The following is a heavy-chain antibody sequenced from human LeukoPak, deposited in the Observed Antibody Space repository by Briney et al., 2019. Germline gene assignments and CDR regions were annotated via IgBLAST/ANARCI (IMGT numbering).Heavy chain of an antibody. J-gene: IGHJ4*02. V-gene: IGHV4-39*07. CDR1: GGSISSSSYY. CDR3: ARGRSSFRYLYYFDY. Sequence: SETLSLTCTVSGGSISSSSYYWSWIRQPPGKGLEWIGEINHSGSTNYNPSLKSRVTISVDTSKNQFSLKLSSVTAADTAVYYCARGRSSFRYLYYFDYWGQGTLVTVSS. D-gene: IGHD1-14*01. CDR2: INHSGST.